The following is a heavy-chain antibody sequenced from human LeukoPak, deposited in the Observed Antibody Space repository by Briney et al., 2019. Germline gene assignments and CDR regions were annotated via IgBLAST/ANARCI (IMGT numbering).Heavy chain of an antibody. D-gene: IGHD6-13*01. CDR1: GFTFSYHW. CDR2: IKNEGAVK. Sequence: GGSLTLSCAASGFTFSYHWMTWVRQAPWKGLERVANIKNEGAVKNYVDSVKGRFTIPKDNAKNSQYLQMNSQKAEDTAVYYCVKDSYSKGDFWGQGVLVTVSS. CDR3: VKDSYSKGDF. V-gene: IGHV3-7*01. J-gene: IGHJ4*02.